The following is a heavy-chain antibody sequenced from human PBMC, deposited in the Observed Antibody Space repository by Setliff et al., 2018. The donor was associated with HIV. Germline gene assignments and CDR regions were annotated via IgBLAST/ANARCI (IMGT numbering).Heavy chain of an antibody. CDR2: ISSTGTYI. D-gene: IGHD5-12*01. J-gene: IGHJ4*02. Sequence: PGGSVRLSCAASGFNFSSHTMNWIRQAPGKGLEWVSSISSTGTYIYYADSMKGRFTISRDNAKNSLYLQMNSLRVEEDTALYYCVRDQGYDSDLYKFYFDSWGQGTLVTVSS. V-gene: IGHV3-21*04. CDR3: VRDQGYDSDLYKFYFDS. CDR1: GFNFSSHT.